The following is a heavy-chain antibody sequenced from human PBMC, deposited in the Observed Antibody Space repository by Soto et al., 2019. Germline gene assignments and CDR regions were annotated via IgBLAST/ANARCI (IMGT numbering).Heavy chain of an antibody. V-gene: IGHV2-5*02. CDR2: IYWDDDK. D-gene: IGHD3-10*01. CDR3: AHRRGVRGVIINLFDY. CDR1: GFSLSTSGVG. Sequence: SGPTLVNPTQTLTLTCTFSGFSLSTSGVGVGWIRQPPGKALEWLALIYWDDDKRYSPSLKGRLTITKDTSKNQVVLTMTNMDPVNTATYYCAHRRGVRGVIINLFDYWGQGTLVTVSS. J-gene: IGHJ4*02.